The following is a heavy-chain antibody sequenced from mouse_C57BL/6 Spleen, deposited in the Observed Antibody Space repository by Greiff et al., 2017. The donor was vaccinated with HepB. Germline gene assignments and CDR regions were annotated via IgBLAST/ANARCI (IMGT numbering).Heavy chain of an antibody. J-gene: IGHJ2*01. CDR3: ARTGRYFDY. V-gene: IGHV1-50*01. CDR2: IDPSDSYT. CDR1: GYTFTSYW. Sequence: VQRQQSGAELVKPGASVKLSCKASGYTFTSYWMQWVKQRPGQGLEWIGEIDPSDSYTNYNQKFKGKATLTVDTSSSTAYMQLSSLTSEDSAVYYCARTGRYFDYGGQGTTLTVSS. D-gene: IGHD3-1*01.